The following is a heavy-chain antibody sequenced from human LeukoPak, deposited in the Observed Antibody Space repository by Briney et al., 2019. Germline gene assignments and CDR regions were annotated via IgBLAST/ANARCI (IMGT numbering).Heavy chain of an antibody. V-gene: IGHV1-46*01. CDR2: INPSGGST. Sequence: ASVKVSCKASGYTFTSYYMHWVRQAPGQGLEWMGIINPSGGSTSYAQKFQGRVTMTRDMSTSTVYMELSSLRAEDTALYYCAKDGHYGDYPPAEYFQHWGQGTLVTVSS. D-gene: IGHD4-17*01. J-gene: IGHJ1*01. CDR1: GYTFTSYY. CDR3: AKDGHYGDYPPAEYFQH.